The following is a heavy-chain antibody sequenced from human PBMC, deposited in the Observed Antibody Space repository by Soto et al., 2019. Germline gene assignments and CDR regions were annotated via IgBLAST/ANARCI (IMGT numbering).Heavy chain of an antibody. CDR3: AKERPNPKDFWSGYSWSGYYYGMDV. CDR2: ISYDGSNK. CDR1: GFTFSSYG. D-gene: IGHD3-3*01. V-gene: IGHV3-30*18. J-gene: IGHJ6*02. Sequence: GGSLRLSCAASGFTFSSYGMHWVRQAPGKGLEWVAVISYDGSNKYYADSVKGRFTISRDNSKNTLYLQMNSLRAEDTAVYYCAKERPNPKDFWSGYSWSGYYYGMDVWGQGTTVTVSS.